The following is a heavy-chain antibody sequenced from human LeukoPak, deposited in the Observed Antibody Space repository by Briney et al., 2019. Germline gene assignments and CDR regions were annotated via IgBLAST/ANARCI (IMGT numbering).Heavy chain of an antibody. D-gene: IGHD5-18*01. CDR1: GYTFTSYG. Sequence: ASLSLSCTASGYTFTSYGISWVRKAPGQGLEWMGWIRAYNSKTNSAKKLQGRVTMTTDTSTNTTYMGLRCPRSQHTAVYHCGRVLQLWLPPQYYFDYWGQGTLVTVSS. V-gene: IGHV1-18*01. CDR3: GRVLQLWLPPQYYFDY. J-gene: IGHJ4*02. CDR2: IRAYNSKT.